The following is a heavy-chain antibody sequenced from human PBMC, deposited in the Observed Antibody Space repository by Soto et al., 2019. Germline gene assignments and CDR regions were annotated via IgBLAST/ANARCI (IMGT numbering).Heavy chain of an antibody. V-gene: IGHV4-59*01. J-gene: IGHJ4*02. Sequence: PSETLSLTCTVSGGSLSSYYWSWIRQPPGKGLEWIGYIYYTGSTNYNPSLKSRVTISVDTSKNQFSLKLSSVTAADTAVYYCARASDSSGYYPLIYRGQGTRVTVSS. CDR1: GGSLSSYY. CDR2: IYYTGST. CDR3: ARASDSSGYYPLIY. D-gene: IGHD3-22*01.